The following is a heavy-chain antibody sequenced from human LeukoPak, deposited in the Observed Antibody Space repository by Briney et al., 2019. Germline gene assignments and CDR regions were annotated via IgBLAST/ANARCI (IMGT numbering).Heavy chain of an antibody. CDR1: GGSISSGDYY. V-gene: IGHV4-30-4*08. Sequence: PSQTLSLTCTVSGGSISSGDYYWSWIRQPPGKGLEGIGYIYYSGSTYYNPSPKSRVTISVDTSKPQFSLKLSSVTAADTAVYYCARTYGSGSYYHWGQGTLVTVSS. J-gene: IGHJ5*02. CDR2: IYYSGST. CDR3: ARTYGSGSYYH. D-gene: IGHD3-10*01.